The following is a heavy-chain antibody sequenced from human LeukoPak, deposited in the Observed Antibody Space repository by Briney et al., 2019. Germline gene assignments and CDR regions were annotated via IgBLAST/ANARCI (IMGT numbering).Heavy chain of an antibody. J-gene: IGHJ5*02. D-gene: IGHD4-11*01. CDR2: ISYDGSNK. CDR1: GFSFSSYG. CDR3: AKGPPYSNYVSWFDP. V-gene: IGHV3-30*18. Sequence: QPGGSLRLSCAASGFSFSSYGMHWVRQAPGKGLEWVAVISYDGSNKYYADSVKGRFTISRDNSKNTLYLQMNSLRAEDTAVYYCAKGPPYSNYVSWFDPWGQGTLVTVSS.